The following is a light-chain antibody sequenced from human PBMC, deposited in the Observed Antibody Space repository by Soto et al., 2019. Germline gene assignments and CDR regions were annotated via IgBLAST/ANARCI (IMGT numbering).Light chain of an antibody. Sequence: EIVMTQSPATLSVSPGERATLSCRASQNIRTDLAWYQQKPGQAHRALIYGACTRATGVPDRFSGSGSGREFTRTISSLQPEDSAVYYCQQYHDWLTFGGGNKVEIK. J-gene: IGKJ4*01. CDR2: GAC. CDR3: QQYHDWLT. V-gene: IGKV3-15*01. CDR1: QNIRTD.